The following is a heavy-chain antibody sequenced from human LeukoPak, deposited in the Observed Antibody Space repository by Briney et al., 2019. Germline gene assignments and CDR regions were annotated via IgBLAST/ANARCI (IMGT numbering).Heavy chain of an antibody. J-gene: IGHJ4*02. V-gene: IGHV3-74*03. CDR3: TRSLSGYDYSPDY. Sequence: PGGSQRLSCAASGFTFSSYWMHWVRHAPGKGLVWVSRINSDGSSTAYADSVEGRFTISRDNAKNTLYLQMNSLRAEDTAVYYCTRSLSGYDYSPDYWGQGTLVTVSS. CDR1: GFTFSSYW. D-gene: IGHD6-25*01. CDR2: INSDGSST.